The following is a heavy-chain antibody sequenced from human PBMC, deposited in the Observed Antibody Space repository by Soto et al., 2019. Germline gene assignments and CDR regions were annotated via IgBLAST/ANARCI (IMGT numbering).Heavy chain of an antibody. CDR2: ISYDGSNK. CDR1: GFTFSSYG. D-gene: IGHD4-17*01. CDR3: ARAGTKMTTVTRFGGMDV. J-gene: IGHJ6*02. Sequence: GGSLRLSCAASGFTFSSYGMHWVRQAPGKGLEWVAVISYDGSNKYYADSVKGRFTISRDNSKNTLYLQMNSLRAEDTAVYYCARAGTKMTTVTRFGGMDVWGQGTTVTVSS. V-gene: IGHV3-30*03.